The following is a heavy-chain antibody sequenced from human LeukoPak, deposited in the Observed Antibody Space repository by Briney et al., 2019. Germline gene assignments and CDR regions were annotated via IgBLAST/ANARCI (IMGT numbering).Heavy chain of an antibody. D-gene: IGHD2-21*01. CDR3: ARDRGGGEHFDY. CDR1: GFTFSSYS. Sequence: GGSLRLSCAASGFTFSSYSMNWVRQAPGKGLEWVSSIRSSSSYIYYADSVKGRFTISRDNAKNPLYLQMNSLRAEDTAVYYCARDRGGGEHFDYWGQGTLVTVSS. V-gene: IGHV3-21*01. CDR2: IRSSSSYI. J-gene: IGHJ4*02.